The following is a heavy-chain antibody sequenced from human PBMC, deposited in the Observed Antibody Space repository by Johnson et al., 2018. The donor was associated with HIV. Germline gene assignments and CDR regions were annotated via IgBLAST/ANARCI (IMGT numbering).Heavy chain of an antibody. V-gene: IGHV3-7*01. Sequence: MLLVESGGGLVQPGGSLRLSCAASGFTFSSYWMSWVRQAPGKGLEWVANIKQDGSEKYYVDSVKGRFTISRDNSKNTLYLQMNSLRAEDTAVYYGAKGGSGTTRIRAQKGAFDIWGQGTMVTVSS. CDR1: GFTFSSYW. D-gene: IGHD6-19*01. CDR3: AKGGSGTTRIRAQKGAFDI. J-gene: IGHJ3*02. CDR2: IKQDGSEK.